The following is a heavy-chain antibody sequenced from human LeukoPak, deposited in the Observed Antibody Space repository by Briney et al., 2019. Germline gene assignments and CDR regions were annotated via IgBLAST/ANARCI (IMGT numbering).Heavy chain of an antibody. Sequence: SETLSLTCTVSGGSITSSPYHWAWIRQPPGRGPGWIGTVSHTGATQYSPSLTSRVTISLDTSKNQFSLSLNSVTAADTAIFYCARSMVTTDRNFDHWGQGTLVTVSS. J-gene: IGHJ4*01. CDR3: ARSMVTTDRNFDH. CDR2: VSHTGAT. CDR1: GGSITSSPYH. D-gene: IGHD2-21*02. V-gene: IGHV4-39*07.